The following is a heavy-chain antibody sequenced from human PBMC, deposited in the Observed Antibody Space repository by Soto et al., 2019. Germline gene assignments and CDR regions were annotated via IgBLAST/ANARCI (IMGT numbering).Heavy chain of an antibody. J-gene: IGHJ3*02. CDR2: IYYSGST. D-gene: IGHD3-16*01. CDR1: GGSISRYY. V-gene: IGHV4-59*08. CDR3: ARRYGWAFDI. Sequence: PSETLSLTRRVSGGSISRYYWSWKRQPPGKGLGWIGYIYYSGSTNYNPSPKSRVTISVDTSKNQFSLKLSSVTAAATAVYYCARRYGWAFDIWGQGTMVTVSS.